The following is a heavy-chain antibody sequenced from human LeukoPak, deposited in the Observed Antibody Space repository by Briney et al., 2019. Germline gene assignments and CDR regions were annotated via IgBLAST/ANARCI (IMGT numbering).Heavy chain of an antibody. Sequence: SETLSLTCTVSGGSISSSSYYWGWIRQPPGKGLEWIGSIYYSGSTYYNPSLKSRVTISVDTSKNQFSLKLSSVTAADTAVYYCARGSGWLSAADYWGQGTLVTVSS. CDR2: IYYSGST. J-gene: IGHJ4*02. V-gene: IGHV4-39*01. CDR3: ARGSGWLSAADY. CDR1: GGSISSSSYY. D-gene: IGHD6-19*01.